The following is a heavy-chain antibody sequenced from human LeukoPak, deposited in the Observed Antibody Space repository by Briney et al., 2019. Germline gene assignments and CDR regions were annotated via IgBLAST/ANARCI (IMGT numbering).Heavy chain of an antibody. Sequence: PSETLSLTCTVSGGSISSYYWSWIRQPAGKELEWIGRIYTSGSTNYNPSLRSRVTMSVDTSKNQFSLKLSSVTAADTAVYYCARGGYVSGWFDPWGQGTLVTVSS. CDR1: GGSISSYY. D-gene: IGHD2-15*01. CDR2: IYTSGST. V-gene: IGHV4-4*07. CDR3: ARGGYVSGWFDP. J-gene: IGHJ5*02.